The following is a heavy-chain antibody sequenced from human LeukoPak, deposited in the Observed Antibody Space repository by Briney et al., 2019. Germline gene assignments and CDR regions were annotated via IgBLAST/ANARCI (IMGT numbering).Heavy chain of an antibody. V-gene: IGHV3-23*01. D-gene: IGHD3-3*01. CDR1: GFTFSSYA. Sequence: GGSLRLSCAASGFTFSSYAMSWVRQAPGKGLEWVSAISGSGGSTYYADSVKGRFTISRDNSKNTLYLQMNSLRAEDTAVYYCARVSFGVVIIRSQNYYYYYMDVWGKGTTVTVSS. J-gene: IGHJ6*03. CDR2: ISGSGGST. CDR3: ARVSFGVVIIRSQNYYYYYMDV.